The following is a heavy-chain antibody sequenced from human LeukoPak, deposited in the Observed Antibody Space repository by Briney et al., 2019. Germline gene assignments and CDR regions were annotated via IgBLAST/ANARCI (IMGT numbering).Heavy chain of an antibody. J-gene: IGHJ3*02. CDR2: ISGRGDST. CDR1: KFTFSNYA. Sequence: PGGSLRLSCTASKFTFSNYAMSLVRQASGKGLEWVSAISGRGDSTYYADSVKGRFTISRDTSNNTLYLQMKSLRAEDTAVYYCAKDIYTIDAFDIWGQGTMVTVSS. CDR3: AKDIYTIDAFDI. V-gene: IGHV3-23*01. D-gene: IGHD3-16*01.